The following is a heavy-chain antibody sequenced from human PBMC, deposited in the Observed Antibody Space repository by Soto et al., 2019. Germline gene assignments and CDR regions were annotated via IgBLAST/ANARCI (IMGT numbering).Heavy chain of an antibody. V-gene: IGHV4-39*01. CDR1: GGSISSSSYY. CDR2: IYYSGST. J-gene: IGHJ4*02. D-gene: IGHD6-6*01. Sequence: SETLSLTCTVSGGSISSSSYYWGWIRQPPGKGLERIGSIYYSGSTYYNPSLKSRATLSVDTSKNQFSLKLSSVTAADTAVYYCARTYSSSSEVDYWGEGTLGTVSS. CDR3: ARTYSSSSEVDY.